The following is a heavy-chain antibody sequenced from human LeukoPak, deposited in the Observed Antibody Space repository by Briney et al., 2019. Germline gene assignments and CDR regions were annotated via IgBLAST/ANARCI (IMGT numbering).Heavy chain of an antibody. J-gene: IGHJ3*02. V-gene: IGHV4-61*02. CDR2: IYTSGST. CDR1: GGSISSGSYY. CDR3: ARSVVDTAMVTSNTFDI. D-gene: IGHD5-18*01. Sequence: SQTLSLTFTVSGGSISSGSYYWSWIRQPAGKGLEWIGRIYTSGSTNYNPSLKSRVTISVDTSKNQFSLKLSSVTAADTAVYYCARSVVDTAMVTSNTFDIWGQGTMVTVSS.